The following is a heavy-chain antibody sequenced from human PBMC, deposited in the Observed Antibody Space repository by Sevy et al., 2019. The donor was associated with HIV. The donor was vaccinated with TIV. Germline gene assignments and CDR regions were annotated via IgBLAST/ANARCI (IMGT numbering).Heavy chain of an antibody. D-gene: IGHD3-10*01. Sequence: GGSLRLSCITSGFTFSSYSMYWVRQAPGKGLEWVAVISYDGDVKYYGDSVKGRFTISRDSSKNTLYLHMNSLRLEDTAVYYCARDAAECPDGDTWFANWLDPWGQGTLVTVSS. CDR3: ARDAAECPDGDTWFANWLDP. CDR1: GFTFSSYS. CDR2: ISYDGDVK. J-gene: IGHJ5*02. V-gene: IGHV3-30*04.